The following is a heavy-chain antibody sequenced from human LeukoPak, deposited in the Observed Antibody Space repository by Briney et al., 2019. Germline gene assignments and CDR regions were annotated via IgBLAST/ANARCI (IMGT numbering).Heavy chain of an antibody. CDR3: AKEGGPTLYYYYYGMDV. Sequence: GGSLRLSCATSGFTFSSHGFYWVRQAPGKGLEWVAVIWYDGSKKYYADSAKGRSTISRDNSKNTLYLEMNSLRAEDTAVYYCAKEGGPTLYYYYYGMDVWGQGTTVTVSS. V-gene: IGHV3-33*06. CDR1: GFTFSSHG. J-gene: IGHJ6*02. D-gene: IGHD3-16*01. CDR2: IWYDGSKK.